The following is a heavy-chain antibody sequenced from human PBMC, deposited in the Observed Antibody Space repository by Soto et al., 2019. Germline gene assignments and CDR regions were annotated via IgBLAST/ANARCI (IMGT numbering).Heavy chain of an antibody. CDR3: AWGGGNYGDYYHGMDV. D-gene: IGHD4-4*01. V-gene: IGHV4-30-4*01. CDR1: GGSISRGDYY. Sequence: TLSLTCTVSGGSISRGDYYWSWIRQPPGKGLEWIGYIYYSGSTYYNPSLKSRVTISVDTSMNQFSLKLSSVTAADTAVYYCAWGGGNYGDYYHGMDVWGQGTTVTVPS. CDR2: IYYSGST. J-gene: IGHJ6*02.